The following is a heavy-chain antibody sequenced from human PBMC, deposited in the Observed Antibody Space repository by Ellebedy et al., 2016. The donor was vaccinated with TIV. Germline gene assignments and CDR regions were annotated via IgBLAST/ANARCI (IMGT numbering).Heavy chain of an antibody. J-gene: IGHJ6*02. CDR2: LFHTGRT. CDR1: GASINSNNW. D-gene: IGHD3-9*01. V-gene: IGHV4-4*02. Sequence: SETLSLXXAVSGASINSNNWWSWVRQPPGNGLEWIGDLFHTGRTNYNPSLKSRVTISVEKSKNQFSLVLRSVTAADTAIYYCARILTAYYNQYYDGMGVWGQGTTVTVSS. CDR3: ARILTAYYNQYYDGMGV.